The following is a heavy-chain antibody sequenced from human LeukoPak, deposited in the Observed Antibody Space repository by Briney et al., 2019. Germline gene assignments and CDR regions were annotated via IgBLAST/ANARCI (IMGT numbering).Heavy chain of an antibody. CDR3: ARAQTSGYYQNWFDP. Sequence: GGSLRLSCAASGFTFSSYAMHWVRQAPGKGLEWVAVIWYDGSNKYYADSVKGRFTISRDNSKNTLYLQMNSLRAEDTAVYYCARAQTSGYYQNWFDPWGQGTLVTVSS. CDR1: GFTFSSYA. V-gene: IGHV3-33*08. CDR2: IWYDGSNK. D-gene: IGHD3-22*01. J-gene: IGHJ5*02.